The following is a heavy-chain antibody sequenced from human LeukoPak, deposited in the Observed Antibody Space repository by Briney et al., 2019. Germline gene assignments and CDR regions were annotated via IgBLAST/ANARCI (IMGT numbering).Heavy chain of an antibody. CDR2: ISYDGTKK. CDR1: GFTFSSFG. V-gene: IGHV3-30*18. Sequence: PGRSLRLSCAASGFTFSSFGMHWVRQAPGKGLEWVAVISYDGTKKKYGDSVKGRFTISRDNSKNTLYLQMNSLRAEDTAVYYCAKDRARYSSGWTQYSFDYWGQGTLVTVSS. D-gene: IGHD6-19*01. J-gene: IGHJ4*02. CDR3: AKDRARYSSGWTQYSFDY.